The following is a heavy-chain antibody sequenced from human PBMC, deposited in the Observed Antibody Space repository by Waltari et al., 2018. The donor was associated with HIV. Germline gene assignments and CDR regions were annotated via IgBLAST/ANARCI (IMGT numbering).Heavy chain of an antibody. V-gene: IGHV3-7*01. Sequence: EVQLVESGGGLVQPGGSLRLSCAASGLTFSSYGMSWVRQGPGKGLGWLANIKQDGSEKYYVDSMKGRFTISRDNAKNSLYLQINSLRAEDTAVYYCAGRSPARRLNWFDPWGQGTLVIVSS. CDR2: IKQDGSEK. CDR1: GLTFSSYG. J-gene: IGHJ5*02. D-gene: IGHD2-8*01. CDR3: AGRSPARRLNWFDP.